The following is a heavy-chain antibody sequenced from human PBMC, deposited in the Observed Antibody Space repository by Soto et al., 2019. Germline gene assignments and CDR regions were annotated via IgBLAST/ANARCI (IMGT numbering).Heavy chain of an antibody. J-gene: IGHJ3*02. CDR2: INHSGST. CDR1: GGSFSGYY. Sequence: SETLSLTCAVYGGSFSGYYWSWIRQPPGKGLEWIGEINHSGSTNYNPSLKSRVTISVDTSKNPFSLKLSSVTAADTAVYYCARVSIVVVVAAPANDAFDIWGQGTMVTVSS. CDR3: ARVSIVVVVAAPANDAFDI. D-gene: IGHD2-15*01. V-gene: IGHV4-34*01.